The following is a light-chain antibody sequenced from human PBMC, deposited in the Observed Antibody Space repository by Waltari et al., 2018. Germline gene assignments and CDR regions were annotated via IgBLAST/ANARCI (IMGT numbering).Light chain of an antibody. CDR3: SSYTSSSTLYV. CDR1: SSDVVGYNY. CDR2: EVS. J-gene: IGLJ1*01. V-gene: IGLV2-14*01. Sequence: QSALTQPASVSGSPGQSITISCTGTSSDVVGYNYVSWYQQHPGKAPKIMIYEVSNRRARVSKRFVGSKAGNTASLTSSGLRAEDVADYYFSSYTSSSTLYVFGTGTKVTVL.